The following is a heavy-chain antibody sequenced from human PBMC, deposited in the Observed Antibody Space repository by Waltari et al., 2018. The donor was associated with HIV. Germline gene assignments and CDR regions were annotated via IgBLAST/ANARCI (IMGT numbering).Heavy chain of an antibody. D-gene: IGHD3-16*01. CDR3: AGGMATTSEAH. CDR2: ISNDGSFT. J-gene: IGHJ4*02. CDR1: GFTFSSYW. V-gene: IGHV3-74*01. Sequence: EVHLVESGGGLVQPGGSLRLSCAASGFTFSSYWMHWVRQVAGKGLEWVSRISNDGSFTDYADSVKGRFTISRDDSKNTLYLQMDSLRAEDTAVYYCAGGMATTSEAHWGQGTLVTVSS.